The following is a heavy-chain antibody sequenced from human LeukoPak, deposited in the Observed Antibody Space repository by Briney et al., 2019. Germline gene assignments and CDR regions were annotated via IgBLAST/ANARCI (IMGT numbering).Heavy chain of an antibody. Sequence: GGSLRLSCAASGFTFSNAWMSWVRQAPGKGLEWVGRIKSKTDGGTTDYAAPVKGRFTISRDDSKSTLYLQMNSLKTEDTAVYYCTTYYYGSGSYNPMDVWGQGTTVTVSS. CDR1: GFTFSNAW. J-gene: IGHJ6*02. CDR2: IKSKTDGGTT. V-gene: IGHV3-15*01. D-gene: IGHD3-10*01. CDR3: TTYYYGSGSYNPMDV.